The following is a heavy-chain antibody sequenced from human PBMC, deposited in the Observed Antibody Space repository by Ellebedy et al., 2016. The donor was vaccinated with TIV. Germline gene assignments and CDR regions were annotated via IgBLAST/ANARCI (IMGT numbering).Heavy chain of an antibody. CDR3: TRVPSWGAVAFDI. D-gene: IGHD3-16*01. V-gene: IGHV4-38-2*02. Sequence: MPSETLSLTCSVSGSSISSGYYWGWIRQPPGRGLEWIGSIYYSGITYYNPSLNSRVTISVDTSKSQFSLKLSSVTAADTALYYCTRVPSWGAVAFDIWGRGTMVTVSS. J-gene: IGHJ3*02. CDR2: IYYSGIT. CDR1: GSSISSGYY.